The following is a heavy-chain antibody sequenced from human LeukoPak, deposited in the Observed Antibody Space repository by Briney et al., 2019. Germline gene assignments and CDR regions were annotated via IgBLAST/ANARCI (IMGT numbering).Heavy chain of an antibody. Sequence: SETLSLTCAVYGGSFSGYYWSWIRQPPGKGLEWIGEINHSGSTNYNPSLKSRVTISVDTSKNQFSLKLSSVTAADTAVYYCARGGALKSSSLGDPLPGDNWFDPWGQGTLVTVSS. D-gene: IGHD3-10*01. CDR1: GGSFSGYY. J-gene: IGHJ5*02. V-gene: IGHV4-34*01. CDR3: ARGGALKSSSLGDPLPGDNWFDP. CDR2: INHSGST.